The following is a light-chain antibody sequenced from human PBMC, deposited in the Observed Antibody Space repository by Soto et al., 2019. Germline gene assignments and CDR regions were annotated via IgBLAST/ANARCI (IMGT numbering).Light chain of an antibody. J-gene: IGKJ5*01. V-gene: IGKV3-20*01. CDR2: GAS. CDR1: QSLSSGY. CDR3: QQYGSSPIM. Sequence: EIVLTQSPGPLSLSPGERATLSCRASQSLSSGYLAWYQQKPGQAPRVLIYGASSRATGIPDRFSGSGSGTDFTLTISRLEPEDFAVYYCQQYGSSPIMFGQGTRLEIK.